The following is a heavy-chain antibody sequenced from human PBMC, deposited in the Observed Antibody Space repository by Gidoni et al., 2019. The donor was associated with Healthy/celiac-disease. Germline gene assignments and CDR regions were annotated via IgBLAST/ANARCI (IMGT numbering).Heavy chain of an antibody. V-gene: IGHV3-23*01. J-gene: IGHJ3*02. D-gene: IGHD1-26*01. CDR1: GFTFSSYA. CDR2: ISGSGGST. Sequence: EVQLLESGGGLVQPGGALRLSCAASGFTFSSYAMSWVRQAPGKGLEWVSAISGSGGSTYYADSVQGRFTISRDNSKNTLYLQMNSLRAEDTAVYYCAKDFRREVLVSDAFDIWGQGTMVTVSS. CDR3: AKDFRREVLVSDAFDI.